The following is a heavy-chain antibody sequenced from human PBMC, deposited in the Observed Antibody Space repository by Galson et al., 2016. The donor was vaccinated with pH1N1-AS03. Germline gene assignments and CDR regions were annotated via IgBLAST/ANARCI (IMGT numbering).Heavy chain of an antibody. CDR3: ARQTMVHYFDY. J-gene: IGHJ4*02. V-gene: IGHV1-18*01. CDR2: ISVYNGNT. D-gene: IGHD3-10*01. CDR1: GYVFGSYR. Sequence: SVKVSCKASGYVFGSYRISWVRQAPGQGLEWMGWISVYNGNTNHAQNLQGRVTMSTDTSTTTAYMELRSLTSDDTAVYYCARQTMVHYFDYWGQGTLLTVSS.